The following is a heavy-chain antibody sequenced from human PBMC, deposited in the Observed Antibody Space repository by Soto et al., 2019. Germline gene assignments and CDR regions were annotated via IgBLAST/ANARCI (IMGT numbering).Heavy chain of an antibody. CDR1: GFTFSSYA. D-gene: IGHD6-19*01. CDR2: ISGSGSST. V-gene: IGHV3-23*01. CDR3: ASRSSGWYFDY. Sequence: EVQLLESGGGLVQPGGSLRLSCAASGFTFSSYAMNWVRQAPEKGLEWVSVISGSGSSTYYADSVKGRFTISRDNSKNTLYLQMNSLRAEDTAVYYCASRSSGWYFDYWGQGTLVTVSS. J-gene: IGHJ4*02.